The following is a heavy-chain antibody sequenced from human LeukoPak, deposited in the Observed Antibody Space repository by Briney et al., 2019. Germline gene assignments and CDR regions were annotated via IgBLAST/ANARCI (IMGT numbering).Heavy chain of an antibody. V-gene: IGHV4-59*01. Sequence: SETLSLTCTVSGGSISGYYWSWIRQPPGKGLEWIGYIYYSGSTNYNPSLKSRVTISVDTSKNQFSLKLSSVTAADTAVYYCARAGKPSFDYWGQGTLVTVSS. CDR3: ARAGKPSFDY. CDR2: IYYSGST. CDR1: GGSISGYY. J-gene: IGHJ4*02.